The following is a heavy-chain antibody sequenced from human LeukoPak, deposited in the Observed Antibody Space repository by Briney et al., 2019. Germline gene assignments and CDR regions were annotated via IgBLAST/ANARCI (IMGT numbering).Heavy chain of an antibody. D-gene: IGHD3-10*01. CDR2: IDSSGGYT. Sequence: GGSLRLSCAASGFTFSSYAMSWVRQAPGKGLEWVSAIDSSGGYTYYAASVKGRFTISRDNSKNTLYLQMNSLRAEDTALYYRAKDASFGRRDYRGQGTLVTVSS. J-gene: IGHJ4*02. CDR1: GFTFSSYA. CDR3: AKDASFGRRDY. V-gene: IGHV3-23*01.